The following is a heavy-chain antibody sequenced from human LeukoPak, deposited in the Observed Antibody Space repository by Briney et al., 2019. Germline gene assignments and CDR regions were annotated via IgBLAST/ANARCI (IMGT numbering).Heavy chain of an antibody. Sequence: GASVKVSCKASGYTFTSYDINWVRQATGQGLEWMGWMNPNSGNTGYAQKSQGRVTLTTDTSTSTAYMELRSLRSDDTAVYYCARDDSGYSSNWFPFDYWGQGTLVTVSS. D-gene: IGHD6-13*01. CDR1: GYTFTSYD. CDR2: MNPNSGNT. V-gene: IGHV1-8*01. J-gene: IGHJ4*02. CDR3: ARDDSGYSSNWFPFDY.